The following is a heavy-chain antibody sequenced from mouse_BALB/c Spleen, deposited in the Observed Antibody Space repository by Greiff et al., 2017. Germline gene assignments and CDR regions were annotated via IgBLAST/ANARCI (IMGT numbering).Heavy chain of an antibody. CDR2: IWAGGST. CDR3: ARALYYGSSYHAMDY. J-gene: IGHJ4*01. D-gene: IGHD1-1*01. V-gene: IGHV2-9*02. Sequence: QVQLQQSGPGLVAPSQSLSITCTVSGFSLTSYGVHWVRQPPGKGLEWLGVIWAGGSTNYNSALMSRLSISKDNSKSQVFLKMNSLQTDDTAMYYCARALYYGSSYHAMDYWGQGTSVTVSS. CDR1: GFSLTSYG.